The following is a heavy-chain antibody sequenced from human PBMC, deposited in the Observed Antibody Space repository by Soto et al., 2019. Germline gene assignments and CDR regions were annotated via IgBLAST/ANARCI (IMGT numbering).Heavy chain of an antibody. J-gene: IGHJ4*02. Sequence: SVKVSCKASGGTFSSYAISWVRQAPGQGLEWMGGIIPIFGTANYAQKFQGRVTITADESTSTAYMELSSLRSEDTAVYYCASGASPIAAAGSVTAYYWGQGTLVTVSS. V-gene: IGHV1-69*13. CDR1: GGTFSSYA. D-gene: IGHD6-13*01. CDR2: IIPIFGTA. CDR3: ASGASPIAAAGSVTAYY.